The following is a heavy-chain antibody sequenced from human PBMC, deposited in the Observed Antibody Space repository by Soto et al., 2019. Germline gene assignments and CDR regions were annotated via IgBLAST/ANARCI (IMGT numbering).Heavy chain of an antibody. CDR1: GFTFGDYA. Sequence: GGSLRLSCTASGFTFGDYAMSWFRQAPGKGLEWVGFIRSKAYGGTTEYAASVKGRFTISRDDSKSIAYLQMNSLKTEDTAVYYCTRDIVVVPAAMLDNYYYYMDVWGKGTTVTVSS. V-gene: IGHV3-49*03. D-gene: IGHD2-2*01. CDR2: IRSKAYGGTT. J-gene: IGHJ6*03. CDR3: TRDIVVVPAAMLDNYYYYMDV.